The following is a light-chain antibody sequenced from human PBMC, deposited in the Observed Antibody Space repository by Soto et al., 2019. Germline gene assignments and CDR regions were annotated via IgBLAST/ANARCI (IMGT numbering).Light chain of an antibody. CDR2: GDN. CDR3: AAWDDSLNGLYV. CDR1: TSNIGAPYD. V-gene: IGLV1-40*01. Sequence: QSVLTQPPSVSGAPGQRVSISCTGSTSNIGAPYDVHWYQHLPGTAPKLLIYGDNNRPSGVPDRFSGSKSGTSASLAISGLQSEDEADYYCAAWDDSLNGLYVFGTGTKVTVL. J-gene: IGLJ1*01.